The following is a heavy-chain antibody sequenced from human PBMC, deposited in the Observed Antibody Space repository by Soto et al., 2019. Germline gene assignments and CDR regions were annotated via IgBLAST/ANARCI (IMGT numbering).Heavy chain of an antibody. CDR2: ISAGSDFI. Sequence: GGLVQPGGSLRLSCAASGFTFGSSAMSWVRQAPGKGLEWVSAISAGSDFIYYADSVKGRFTISRDNSKNTLYLQMTSRRAEDTAVYYCAKDSLSFDYWGQGILVTVSS. CDR1: GFTFGSSA. CDR3: AKDSLSFDY. V-gene: IGHV3-23*01. J-gene: IGHJ4*02.